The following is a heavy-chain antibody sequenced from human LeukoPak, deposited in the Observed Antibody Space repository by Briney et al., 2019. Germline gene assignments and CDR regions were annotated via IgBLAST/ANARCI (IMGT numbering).Heavy chain of an antibody. CDR2: IRSDGSST. Sequence: GGSLRLSCVASGFSFSAYIMHWVRQAPGKGLEYVSAIRSDGSSTFYPNSVKGRFTISRDNSKITLYLQMGSLRAEDTAVYYCTRRYGGHSGWAGYHDSWGQGTLVTVSS. V-gene: IGHV3-64*01. CDR1: GFSFSAYI. J-gene: IGHJ4*02. CDR3: TRRYGGHSGWAGYHDS. D-gene: IGHD6-19*01.